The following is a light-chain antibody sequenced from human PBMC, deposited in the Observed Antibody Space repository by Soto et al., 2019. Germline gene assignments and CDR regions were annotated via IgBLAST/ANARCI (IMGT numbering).Light chain of an antibody. CDR2: DAS. V-gene: IGKV3-20*01. CDR3: KQYGGSPQT. J-gene: IGKJ1*01. Sequence: EIVLTQSPGTLSLSPGERASLSCRASQNVNSNYLAWYQQKPGQAPRLLIYDASSRATGIQDRFGGSGSGTDFTLTIRRLEPEDFAMYYCKQYGGSPQTFGRGTKVDIK. CDR1: QNVNSNY.